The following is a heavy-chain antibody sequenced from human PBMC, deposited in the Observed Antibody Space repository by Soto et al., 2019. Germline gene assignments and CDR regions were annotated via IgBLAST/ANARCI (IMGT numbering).Heavy chain of an antibody. CDR3: VRSSGYLDY. J-gene: IGHJ4*02. CDR1: GFTFSSSW. CDR2: INSDGSSI. V-gene: IGHV3-74*01. D-gene: IGHD3-22*01. Sequence: PGGSLRLSCAASGFTFSSSWMHWVRQAPGKGLVWVSRINSDGSSITYADSVKGRFTISRDNAKNTLYLQMNSLRAEDTAVYYCVRSSGYLDYWGQGTLVTVSS.